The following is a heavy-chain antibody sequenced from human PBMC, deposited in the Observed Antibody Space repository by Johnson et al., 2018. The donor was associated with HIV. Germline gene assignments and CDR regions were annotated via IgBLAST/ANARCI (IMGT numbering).Heavy chain of an antibody. D-gene: IGHD3-16*01. CDR2: IKQDGSEK. Sequence: VQLVESGGGLVQPGGSLRLSCAASGFTFSRYCISWVRQAPGKGLEWVANIKQDGSEKYYVDSVKGRFTISRDNAKTLLYLQMNSLRPEDTAVYYCAKVSRWGSEFDIWGQGTMVTVSS. CDR3: AKVSRWGSEFDI. J-gene: IGHJ3*02. V-gene: IGHV3-7*01. CDR1: GFTFSRYC.